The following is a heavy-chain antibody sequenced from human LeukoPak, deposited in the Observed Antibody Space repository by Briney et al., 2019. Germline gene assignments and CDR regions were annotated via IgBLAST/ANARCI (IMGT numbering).Heavy chain of an antibody. Sequence: PWGSLRFSCAASGFTFSNYGMHWVRQAPGKGLEWVAVISYDGSRKDSADSAKGRFTIARDNSKNTLYLQMNSLRTEDTAVYYCATVFAACSGGTCYSKGDGFDVWGQGTMVTVSS. CDR3: ATVFAACSGGTCYSKGDGFDV. D-gene: IGHD2-15*01. CDR1: GFTFSNYG. CDR2: ISYDGSRK. V-gene: IGHV3-30*03. J-gene: IGHJ3*01.